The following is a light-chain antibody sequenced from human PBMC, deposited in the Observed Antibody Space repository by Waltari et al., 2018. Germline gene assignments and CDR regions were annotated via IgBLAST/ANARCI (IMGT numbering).Light chain of an antibody. Sequence: EIVLTQSPGTLSLSPGERATVSCRASQSLSAHSLAWYQQRPGQAPRLLIYGTSSRATGIPDRFSGSRAGTDFTLTISRLEPEDFAVYFCHHYGGSPYTFGQGTNLEIK. CDR2: GTS. J-gene: IGKJ2*01. CDR3: HHYGGSPYT. CDR1: QSLSAHS. V-gene: IGKV3-20*01.